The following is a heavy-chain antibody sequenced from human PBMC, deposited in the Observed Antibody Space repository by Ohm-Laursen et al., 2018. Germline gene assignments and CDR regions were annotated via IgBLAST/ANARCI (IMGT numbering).Heavy chain of an antibody. Sequence: SLRLSCTASGITFSSYAMNWVRQAPGKGLEWVSGISGSGGSTDYADSVKGRFTISRDNAKNSLYLQMNSLRAEDTAVYYCARDAPGYSSGWSRNFDYWGQGTLVTVSS. J-gene: IGHJ4*02. CDR1: GITFSSYA. D-gene: IGHD6-19*01. V-gene: IGHV3-23*01. CDR2: ISGSGGST. CDR3: ARDAPGYSSGWSRNFDY.